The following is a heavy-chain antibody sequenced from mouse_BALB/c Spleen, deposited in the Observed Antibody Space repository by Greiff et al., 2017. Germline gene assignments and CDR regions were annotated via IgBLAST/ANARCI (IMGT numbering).Heavy chain of an antibody. CDR3: ARGPPMITTGAGFAY. CDR2: ISSGSSTI. V-gene: IGHV5-17*02. CDR1: GFTFSSFG. D-gene: IGHD2-4*01. J-gene: IGHJ3*01. Sequence: EVKVVESGGGLVQPGGSRKLSCAASGFTFSSFGMHWVRQAPEKGLEWVAYISSGSSTIYYADTVKGRFTISRDNPKNTLFLQMTSLRSEDTAMYYCARGPPMITTGAGFAYWGQGTLVTVSA.